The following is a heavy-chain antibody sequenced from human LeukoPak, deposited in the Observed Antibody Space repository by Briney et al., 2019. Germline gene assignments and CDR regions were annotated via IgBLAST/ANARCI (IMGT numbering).Heavy chain of an antibody. CDR1: GFTFSSYA. V-gene: IGHV3-23*01. CDR3: TRIMEWLLKG. CDR2: ISGSGGST. D-gene: IGHD3-3*01. Sequence: GGSPRLSCAASGFTFSSYAMSWVRQAPGKGLEWVSAISGSGGSTYYADSVKGRFTISTDNSKNTLYLQMNSLRAEDTAVYYCTRIMEWLLKGWGQGTLVTVSS. J-gene: IGHJ4*02.